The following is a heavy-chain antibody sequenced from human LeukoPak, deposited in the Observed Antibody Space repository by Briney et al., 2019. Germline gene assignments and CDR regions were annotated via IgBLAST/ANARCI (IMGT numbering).Heavy chain of an antibody. V-gene: IGHV3-21*01. J-gene: IGHJ6*02. CDR3: ATLWFGEFYYYYGMDV. CDR2: ISSSSSYI. D-gene: IGHD3-10*01. CDR1: GFTFSSYS. Sequence: PGGSLRLSCAASGFTFSSYSMNWVRQAPGKGLEWVSSISSSSSYIYYADSVKGRFTISRDNAKNSLYLQMNSLRAEDTAVYYCATLWFGEFYYYYGMDVWGQGTTVTVSS.